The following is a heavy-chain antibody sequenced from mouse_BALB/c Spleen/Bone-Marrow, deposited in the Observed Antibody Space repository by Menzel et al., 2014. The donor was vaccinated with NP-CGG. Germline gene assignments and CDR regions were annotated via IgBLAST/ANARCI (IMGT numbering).Heavy chain of an antibody. D-gene: IGHD2-4*01. V-gene: IGHV1-69*02. CDR2: INPSDSHT. CDR1: GYTFTSYW. CDR3: TRTYDYDEGGFDY. Sequence: QVQLQQPGAELVRPGASVKLSCKASGYTFTSYWINWVKQRPGQGLEWIGNINPSDSHTNYNQKFKDKATLTVDKSSSTAYMQLSSPTSEDSAVYYCTRTYDYDEGGFDYWGQGTTLTVSS. J-gene: IGHJ2*01.